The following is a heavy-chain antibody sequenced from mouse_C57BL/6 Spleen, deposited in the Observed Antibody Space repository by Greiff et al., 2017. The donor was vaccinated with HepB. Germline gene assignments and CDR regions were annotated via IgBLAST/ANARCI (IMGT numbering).Heavy chain of an antibody. CDR1: GFTFSSYA. J-gene: IGHJ3*01. D-gene: IGHD2-4*01. V-gene: IGHV5-4*01. CDR2: ISDGGSYT. Sequence: EVHLVESGGGLVKPGGSLKLSCAASGFTFSSYAMSWVRQTPEKRLEWVATISDGGSYTYYPDNVKGRFTISRDNAKNNLYLQMSHLKSEDTAMYYCARDDYDGFAYWGQGTLVTVSA. CDR3: ARDDYDGFAY.